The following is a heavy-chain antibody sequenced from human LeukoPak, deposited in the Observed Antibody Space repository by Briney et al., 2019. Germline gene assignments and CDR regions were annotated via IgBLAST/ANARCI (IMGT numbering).Heavy chain of an antibody. CDR1: GFTFSSYS. CDR2: ISSSSSTI. J-gene: IGHJ1*01. CDR3: AKDEVLSGYSTSSRYFQH. V-gene: IGHV3-48*01. D-gene: IGHD6-6*01. Sequence: GGSLRLSCAASGFTFSSYSMNWVRQAPWKGLEWVSYISSSSSTIYYADSVKGRFTISRDNSKNTLYLQMNSLRAEDTAVYYCAKDEVLSGYSTSSRYFQHWGQGTLVTVSS.